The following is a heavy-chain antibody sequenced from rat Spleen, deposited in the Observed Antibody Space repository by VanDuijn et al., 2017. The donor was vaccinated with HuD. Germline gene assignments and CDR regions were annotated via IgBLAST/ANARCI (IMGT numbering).Heavy chain of an antibody. CDR2: INYDGSGT. CDR1: GFTFSSFP. J-gene: IGHJ2*01. D-gene: IGHD1-4*01. V-gene: IGHV5-29*01. CDR3: AKRHCGYTDYFDY. Sequence: EVQLVESGGGLVQPGRSLKLSCAASGFTFSSFPMAWVRQAPTKGLEWVATINYDGSGTYYRDSVKVRFTISRDNAKSTLYLQMDSLRSEDTATYYWAKRHCGYTDYFDYWGQGVMVTGSS.